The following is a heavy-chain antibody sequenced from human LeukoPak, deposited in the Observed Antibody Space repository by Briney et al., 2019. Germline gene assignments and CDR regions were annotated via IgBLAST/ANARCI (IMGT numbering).Heavy chain of an antibody. Sequence: GGALRLSCAASGFTFSSYAMHWVRQAPGNGLEWVAVISYDGSNKYYADSVKGRFTISRDNSKNTLYLQMNSLRAEDTAVYYCAREHYYYDSSGYYYDLGFDYWGQGTLVTVSS. V-gene: IGHV3-30*04. D-gene: IGHD3-22*01. CDR1: GFTFSSYA. CDR3: AREHYYYDSSGYYYDLGFDY. CDR2: ISYDGSNK. J-gene: IGHJ4*02.